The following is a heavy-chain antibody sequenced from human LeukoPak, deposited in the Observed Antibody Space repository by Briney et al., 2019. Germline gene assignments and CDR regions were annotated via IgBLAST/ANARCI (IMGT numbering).Heavy chain of an antibody. D-gene: IGHD4-11*01. V-gene: IGHV4-59*01. CDR2: IYYSGST. Sequence: SETLSLTCTVSGGSISSYYWSWIRQPPGKGLEWIGYIYYSGSTNYNPSLKSRVTISVDTSKNQFSLKLSSVTAADTAVYYCASAADDYSNYGIDYWGQGTLVTVSS. CDR3: ASAADDYSNYGIDY. J-gene: IGHJ4*02. CDR1: GGSISSYY.